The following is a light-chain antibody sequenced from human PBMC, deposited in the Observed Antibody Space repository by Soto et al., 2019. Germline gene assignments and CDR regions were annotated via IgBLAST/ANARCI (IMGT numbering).Light chain of an antibody. CDR1: QSITNNY. J-gene: IGKJ1*01. Sequence: EIVLTQSPGTLSLSPGERATLSCRASQSITNNYLAWYQQKPGRAHRLLIYGASRRATDIPDRFSGSGSGTDFTLTISRLEPEDFAVYYCHQYGGSFQFGQGTKVDIK. CDR2: GAS. V-gene: IGKV3-20*01. CDR3: HQYGGSFQ.